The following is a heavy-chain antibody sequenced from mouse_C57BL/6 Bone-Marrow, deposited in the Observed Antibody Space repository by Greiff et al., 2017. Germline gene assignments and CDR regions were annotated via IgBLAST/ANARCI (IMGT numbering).Heavy chain of an antibody. CDR3: ARKEITTVAPFDY. Sequence: QVQLKESGPELVKPGASVKISCKASGYAFSSSWMNWVKQRPGKGLEWIGRIYPGDGDTNYNGKFKGKATLTADKASSTAYMQLSSLTSEDSAVYFCARKEITTVAPFDYWGQGTTLTVSS. V-gene: IGHV1-82*01. D-gene: IGHD1-1*01. CDR2: IYPGDGDT. CDR1: GYAFSSSW. J-gene: IGHJ2*01.